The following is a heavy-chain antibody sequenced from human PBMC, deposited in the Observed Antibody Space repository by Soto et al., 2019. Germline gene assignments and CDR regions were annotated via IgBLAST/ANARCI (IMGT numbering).Heavy chain of an antibody. J-gene: IGHJ4*02. CDR2: IFWDGDK. Sequence: KESGPTLVKPTQTLTLTCTFSEFSITTAGVGVGWIRQPPGQALEWLALIFWDGDKRYSPSLKSRLTISKDTANQVVLTMTNMDPMDSGTYYCAHRRWDSGRKDYFDYWGQGTLVTVSS. D-gene: IGHD3-10*01. CDR3: AHRRWDSGRKDYFDY. CDR1: EFSITTAGVG. V-gene: IGHV2-5*02.